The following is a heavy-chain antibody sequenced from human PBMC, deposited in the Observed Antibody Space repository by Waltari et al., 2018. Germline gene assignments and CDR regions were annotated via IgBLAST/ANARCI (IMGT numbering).Heavy chain of an antibody. CDR3: AKDGSFVVVPEAMFDYYMDV. CDR1: GFPFSSYG. J-gene: IGHJ6*03. D-gene: IGHD2-2*01. CDR2: IRYDGSNA. V-gene: IGHV3-30*02. Sequence: QMQLVESGGGVVQPGGSLRLTCAESGFPFSSYGMPWVRLAPGKGLEGVAFIRYDGSNAYYADSVKGRFTISRDNSKNTLSLHMNSLRPEDTAVYYCAKDGSFVVVPEAMFDYYMDVWGKGTTVSVSS.